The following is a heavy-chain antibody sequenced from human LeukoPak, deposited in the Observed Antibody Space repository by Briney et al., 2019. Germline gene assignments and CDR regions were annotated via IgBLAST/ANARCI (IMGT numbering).Heavy chain of an antibody. D-gene: IGHD2-15*01. CDR1: GYTFTSYA. CDR2: INAGNGNT. J-gene: IGHJ5*02. V-gene: IGHV1-3*01. CDR3: ARGKGYCSGGSCYPVRNWFDP. Sequence: GASVKVSCKASGYTFTSYAMHWVRQAPGQRLEWTGWINAGNGNTKYSQKFQGRVTITRDTSASTAYMELSSLRSEDTAVYYCARGKGYCSGGSCYPVRNWFDPWGQGTLVTVSS.